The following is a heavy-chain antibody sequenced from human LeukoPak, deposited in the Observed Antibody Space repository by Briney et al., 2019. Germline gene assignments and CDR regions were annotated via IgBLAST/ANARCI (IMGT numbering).Heavy chain of an antibody. J-gene: IGHJ4*02. CDR2: IYHSGST. Sequence: SETLSLTCTVSGGSISSGGYYWSWIRQPPGKGLEWIGYIYHSGSTYYNPSLKSRVTISVDRSKNRFSLKLSSVTAADTAVYYCARNVAGPHDYWGQGTLVTVSS. CDR1: GGSISSGGYY. CDR3: ARNVAGPHDY. D-gene: IGHD2-15*01. V-gene: IGHV4-30-2*01.